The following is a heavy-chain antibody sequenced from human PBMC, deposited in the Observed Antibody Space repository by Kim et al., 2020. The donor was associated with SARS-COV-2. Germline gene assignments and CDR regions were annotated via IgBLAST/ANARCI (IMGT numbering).Heavy chain of an antibody. J-gene: IGHJ6*02. D-gene: IGHD2-15*01. CDR3: AKDGCRVVVAATCGMDV. CDR1: GFTFSSYA. Sequence: GGSLRLSCAASGFTFSSYAMSWIRQAPGKGLEWVSAISGSGGSTYYADSVKGRFTISRDNSKNKLYLQMNSLRAEDTAVYYCAKDGCRVVVAATCGMDVWGQGATVSVS. CDR2: ISGSGGST. V-gene: IGHV3-23*01.